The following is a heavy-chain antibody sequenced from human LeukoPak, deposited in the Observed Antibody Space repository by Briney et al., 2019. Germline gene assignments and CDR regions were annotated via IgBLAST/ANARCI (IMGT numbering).Heavy chain of an antibody. J-gene: IGHJ4*02. CDR3: AKRAVAIAATSWFDY. CDR1: GFTFSDYA. Sequence: PGGSQRLSCAASGFTFSDYAMSWVRQAPGKGLEWVSEISGSGDSTFYADSVKGRFTISRDNSKNTLYLQMNSLRAEDTAVYYCAKRAVAIAATSWFDYWGQGTLVTVSS. D-gene: IGHD2-15*01. CDR2: ISGSGDST. V-gene: IGHV3-23*01.